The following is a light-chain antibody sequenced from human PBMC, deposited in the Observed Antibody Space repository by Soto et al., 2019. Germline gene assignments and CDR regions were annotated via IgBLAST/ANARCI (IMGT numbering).Light chain of an antibody. V-gene: IGKV4-1*01. Sequence: DIVMTQSPDSLAVSLGERATIKCRSSQSILKSSIKKNSLAWYQQKPGQPPRLLIYWASTRDSGVPDRFSGSGSGTDFTLTITRLQPEDVAVYYCQQYYSSSLTFGGGTKVEIK. J-gene: IGKJ4*01. CDR1: QSILKSSIKKNS. CDR3: QQYYSSSLT. CDR2: WAS.